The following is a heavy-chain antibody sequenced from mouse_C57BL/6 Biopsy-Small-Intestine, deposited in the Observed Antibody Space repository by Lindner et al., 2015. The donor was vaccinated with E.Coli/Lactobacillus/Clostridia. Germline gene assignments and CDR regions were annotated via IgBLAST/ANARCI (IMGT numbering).Heavy chain of an antibody. CDR1: GYTLTGDY. V-gene: IGHV1-19*01. CDR3: ATSRRGPWNQFDY. Sequence: SVKVSCKASGYTLTGDYMHWVRQAPGQGPEWMGWISPNSGATNYAQKFEGRVTMTRDTSISTAYMELNRLTSDDTAVYYCATSRRGPWNQFDYWGQGTLVTVSS. CDR2: ISPNSGAT. J-gene: IGHJ4*01.